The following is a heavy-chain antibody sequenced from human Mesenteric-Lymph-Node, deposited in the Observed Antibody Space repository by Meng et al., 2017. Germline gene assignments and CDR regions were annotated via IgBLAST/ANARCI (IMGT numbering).Heavy chain of an antibody. D-gene: IGHD3-10*01. V-gene: IGHV1-18*01. CDR1: GYTFTSYG. Sequence: ASVKVSCKASGYTFTSYGISWVRQAPGQGLEWMGWISAYNGNTNYAQKLQGRVTMTTDTSISTAYMELSRLRSDDTAVYYCARDNYYGSGSYSDYWGQGTLVTVSS. CDR3: ARDNYYGSGSYSDY. J-gene: IGHJ4*02. CDR2: ISAYNGNT.